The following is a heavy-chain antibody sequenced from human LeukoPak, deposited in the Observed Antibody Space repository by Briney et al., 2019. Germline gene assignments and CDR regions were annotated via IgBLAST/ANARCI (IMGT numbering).Heavy chain of an antibody. V-gene: IGHV3-48*03. J-gene: IGHJ4*02. CDR2: ISSSGGTI. CDR3: ARDRRWLQLPLLDS. D-gene: IGHD5-24*01. Sequence: PGESLRLSCAASGFTFSSYEMNWVRQAPRKGLEWVSYISSSGGTIYYADSVKGRFTISRDNAKNSLYLQMNSLRAEDTAVYYCARDRRWLQLPLLDSWGQGTPVTVSS. CDR1: GFTFSSYE.